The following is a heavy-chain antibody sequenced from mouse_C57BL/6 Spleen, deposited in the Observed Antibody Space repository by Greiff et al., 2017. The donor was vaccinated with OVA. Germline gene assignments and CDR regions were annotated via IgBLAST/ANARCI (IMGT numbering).Heavy chain of an antibody. Sequence: VKLQQSGAELVRPGTSVKVSCKASGYAFTNYLIEWVKQRPGQGLEWIGVINPGSGGTNYNEKFKGKATLTADKSSSTAYMQLSSLTSEDSAVYFCARSGTPVVWGFDYWGQGTTLTVSS. CDR2: INPGSGGT. CDR3: ARSGTPVVWGFDY. J-gene: IGHJ2*01. V-gene: IGHV1-54*01. CDR1: GYAFTNYL. D-gene: IGHD1-1*01.